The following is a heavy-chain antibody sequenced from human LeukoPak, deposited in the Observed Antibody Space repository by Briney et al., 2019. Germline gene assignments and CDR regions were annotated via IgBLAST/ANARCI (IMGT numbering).Heavy chain of an antibody. J-gene: IGHJ4*02. CDR2: TSSRGNSI. Sequence: GGSLRLSCAASGFTFSDYYMSWIRQAPGKGLEWVSYTSSRGNSIYYADSVKGRFTISRDNAKNSLYLQMNSLRAEDTAVYYCARDQYYDFWSGHRTFDYWGQGTLVIVSS. CDR3: ARDQYYDFWSGHRTFDY. V-gene: IGHV3-11*04. D-gene: IGHD3-3*01. CDR1: GFTFSDYY.